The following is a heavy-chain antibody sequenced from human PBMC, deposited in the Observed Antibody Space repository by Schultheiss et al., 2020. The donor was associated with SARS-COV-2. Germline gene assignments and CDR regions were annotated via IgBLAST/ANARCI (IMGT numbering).Heavy chain of an antibody. D-gene: IGHD2-21*02. Sequence: SKTLSLTCTVSGGSVSSGSYYWSWIRQHPGKGLEWIGYIYYSGSTNYNPSLKSRVTISVDTSKNQFSLKLSSVTAADTAVYYCARVWATAIYDYWGQGTLVTVSS. J-gene: IGHJ4*02. CDR3: ARVWATAIYDY. CDR2: IYYSGST. V-gene: IGHV4-61*01. CDR1: GGSVSSGSYY.